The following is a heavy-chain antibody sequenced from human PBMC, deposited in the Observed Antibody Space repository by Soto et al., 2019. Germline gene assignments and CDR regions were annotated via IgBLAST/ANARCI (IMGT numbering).Heavy chain of an antibody. Sequence: QVQLVQSGAEVKKPGASVKVSCKASGYTFTSYGISWVRQSPGQGLEWMGWISAYNGNTNYAQKLQGRVTMPTDTATSTAYRELRSLRSDDTAVYYCARGGDDDGDYGYFDYWGQGTLVTVSS. CDR3: ARGGDDDGDYGYFDY. CDR1: GYTFTSYG. V-gene: IGHV1-18*01. J-gene: IGHJ4*02. CDR2: ISAYNGNT. D-gene: IGHD4-17*01.